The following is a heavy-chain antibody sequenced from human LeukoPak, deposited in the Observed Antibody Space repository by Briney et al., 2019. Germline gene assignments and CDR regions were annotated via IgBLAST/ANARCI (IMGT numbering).Heavy chain of an antibody. CDR1: GITFNA. CDR3: ARELFGSGSCPDD. J-gene: IGHJ4*02. CDR2: TWYGGRNK. V-gene: IGHV3-33*01. D-gene: IGHD3-10*01. Sequence: GTSLRLSCAASGITFNATHWVRQAPGKGLEWVALTWYGGRNKYYADSVKGRFTISIDNSKNMVYLHMNSLRADDTAVYYCARELFGSGSCPDDWGQGTLVTVSS.